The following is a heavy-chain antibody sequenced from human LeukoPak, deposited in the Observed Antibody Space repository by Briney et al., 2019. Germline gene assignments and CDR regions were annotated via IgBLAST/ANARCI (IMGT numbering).Heavy chain of an antibody. J-gene: IGHJ4*02. V-gene: IGHV1-2*02. D-gene: IGHD2-15*01. Sequence: ASVTVSCKASGYTFIGYYLHWVRQAPGQGLEWMGWINPHNGDTNYAQKFQGRVTMTRDTSITTAYMELSRLKSDDTAVYYCATVRDIVVGGGPYYFDYWGQGTLVPVFS. CDR1: GYTFIGYY. CDR3: ATVRDIVVGGGPYYFDY. CDR2: INPHNGDT.